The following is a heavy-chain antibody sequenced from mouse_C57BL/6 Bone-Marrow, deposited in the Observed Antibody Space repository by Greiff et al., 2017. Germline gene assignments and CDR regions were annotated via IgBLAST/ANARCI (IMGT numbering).Heavy chain of an antibody. CDR3: ARRHYYGSSPDWFAY. V-gene: IGHV1-55*01. Sequence: QVQLQQPGAELVKPGASVKMSCKASGYTFTSYWITWVKQRPGQGLEWIGDIYPGSGSTNYNEKFKSKATLTVDTSSSTAYMQLSSLTSEDSAVYYCARRHYYGSSPDWFAYWGQGTLVTVSA. J-gene: IGHJ3*01. CDR1: GYTFTSYW. D-gene: IGHD1-1*01. CDR2: IYPGSGST.